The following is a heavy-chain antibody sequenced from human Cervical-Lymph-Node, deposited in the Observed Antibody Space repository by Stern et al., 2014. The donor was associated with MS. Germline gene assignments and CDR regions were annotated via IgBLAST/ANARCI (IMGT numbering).Heavy chain of an antibody. CDR2: IIPLFGTA. V-gene: IGHV1-69*01. Sequence: QVQLVESGAEVKKPGSSVKVSCKASGGTFSNYAFTWVRQAPGQGLEWMGGIIPLFGTAHYPQKFQDRVTITADESTSTVHMQLSSLKSGDTAMYFCAREDPVLGAGLWGQGTLVTVSS. D-gene: IGHD3-3*02. J-gene: IGHJ4*02. CDR1: GGTFSNYA. CDR3: AREDPVLGAGL.